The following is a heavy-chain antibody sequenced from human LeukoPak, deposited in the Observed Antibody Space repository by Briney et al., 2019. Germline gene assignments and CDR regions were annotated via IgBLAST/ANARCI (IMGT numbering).Heavy chain of an antibody. CDR2: IKTKTDGGAT. CDR1: GFTFSNAW. D-gene: IGHD5-12*01. V-gene: IGHV3-15*01. J-gene: IGHJ6*02. Sequence: GGSLRLSCASSGFTFSNAWMSWDRQAPGKGLEWVGRIKTKTDGGATEYAAPVEGRLTISRDDSKNTLFLQMNSLKTEDTAVYYCTTASRGSLFYYYYGMDVWGQGTTVTVSS. CDR3: TTASRGSLFYYYYGMDV.